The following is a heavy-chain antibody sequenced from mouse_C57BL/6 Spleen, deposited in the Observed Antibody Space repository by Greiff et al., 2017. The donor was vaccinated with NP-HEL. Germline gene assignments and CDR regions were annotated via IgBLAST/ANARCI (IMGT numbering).Heavy chain of an antibody. V-gene: IGHV1-50*01. CDR3: ARTMVTTDWYFDV. CDR2: IDPSDSYT. J-gene: IGHJ1*03. CDR1: GYTFTSYW. Sequence: QVQLQQSGAELVKPGASVKLSCKASGYTFTSYWMQWVKQRPGQGLEWIGEIDPSDSYTNYNQKFKGKATLTVDTSSSTAYMQLSSLTSEDSAVYYCARTMVTTDWYFDVWGTGTTVTVSS. D-gene: IGHD2-2*01.